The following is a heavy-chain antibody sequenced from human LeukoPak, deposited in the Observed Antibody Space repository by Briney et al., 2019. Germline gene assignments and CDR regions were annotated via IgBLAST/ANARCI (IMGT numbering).Heavy chain of an antibody. V-gene: IGHV3-33*01. Sequence: GGSLRLSCAASGFTFSSYGMHWVRQAPGKGLEWVAVIWYDGSNKYYADSVKGRFTISRDNSKNTLYLQMNSLRAEDTAVYYCARALKRYFDWFVDYWGQGTLVTVSS. CDR2: IWYDGSNK. CDR1: GFTFSSYG. J-gene: IGHJ4*02. D-gene: IGHD3-9*01. CDR3: ARALKRYFDWFVDY.